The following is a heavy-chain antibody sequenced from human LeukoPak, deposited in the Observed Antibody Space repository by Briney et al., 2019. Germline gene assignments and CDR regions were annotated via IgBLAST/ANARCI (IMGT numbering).Heavy chain of an antibody. D-gene: IGHD1-26*01. CDR3: ARERSSGSYFSY. Sequence: ASVKVSCKASGYTCTGYYMHWVRQAPGQGLEWMGWINPNSGGSDYAQKFQGRVTMTRDTSISTAYMELSRLRSDDTAVYYCARERSSGSYFSYWGQGTLVTVSS. J-gene: IGHJ4*02. CDR2: INPNSGGS. V-gene: IGHV1-2*02. CDR1: GYTCTGYY.